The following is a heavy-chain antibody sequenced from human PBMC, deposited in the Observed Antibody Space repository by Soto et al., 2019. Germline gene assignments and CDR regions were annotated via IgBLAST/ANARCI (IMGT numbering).Heavy chain of an antibody. Sequence: QVQLVQSGAEVKKPGSSVKVSCKASGGTFSSYAISWVRQAPGQGLEWMGGIIPIFGTANYAQKFQGRVTXXAXEFXSTAYMELSSLRSEDTAVYYCAREAWVDTAMVHGYWGQGTLVTVSS. CDR2: IIPIFGTA. CDR3: AREAWVDTAMVHGY. V-gene: IGHV1-69*12. D-gene: IGHD5-18*01. CDR1: GGTFSSYA. J-gene: IGHJ4*02.